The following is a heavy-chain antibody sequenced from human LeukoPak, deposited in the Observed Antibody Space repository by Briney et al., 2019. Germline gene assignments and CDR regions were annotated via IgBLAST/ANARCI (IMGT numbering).Heavy chain of an antibody. D-gene: IGHD1-20*01. Sequence: PGGSLRLSCAASGFTFSAFAMGWVRQAPGKGLEWVSAVSGSGRSTFFADSLKGRFTISRDNSKNTLYLQMNSLRAEDTALYYCAKAANWNDRHNYNHYYGMDVWGQGTTVTVSS. J-gene: IGHJ6*02. CDR3: AKAANWNDRHNYNHYYGMDV. V-gene: IGHV3-23*01. CDR1: GFTFSAFA. CDR2: VSGSGRST.